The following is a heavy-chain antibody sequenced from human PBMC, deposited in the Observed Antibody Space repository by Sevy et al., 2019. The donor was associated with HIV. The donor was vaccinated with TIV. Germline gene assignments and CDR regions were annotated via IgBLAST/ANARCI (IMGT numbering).Heavy chain of an antibody. CDR2: MKSKTDGGTT. Sequence: GGSLRLSCAASGFTFIIIYMNWVRQSPGKGLEWVGRMKSKTDGGTTDYAAPVKDRFTMSRDDSKNTLYLQMNSLKADDTAVYYCTTVGFPNWGSEPFDIWGQGTMVTVSS. V-gene: IGHV3-15*01. J-gene: IGHJ3*02. D-gene: IGHD3-16*01. CDR1: GFTFIIIY. CDR3: TTVGFPNWGSEPFDI.